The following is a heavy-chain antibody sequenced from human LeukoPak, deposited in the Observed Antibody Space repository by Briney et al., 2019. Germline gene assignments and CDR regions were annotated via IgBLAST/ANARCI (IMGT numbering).Heavy chain of an antibody. CDR2: INPNSGGT. J-gene: IGHJ4*02. CDR3: ARHIQGSGWHLDY. CDR1: GYTFTGYY. Sequence: GASVKVSCKASGYTFTGYYVHWVRQAPGQGLEWMGWINPNSGGTNYAQKFQGRVTMTRDTSISTAYMELSRLRSDDTAVYYCARHIQGSGWHLDYWGQGTLVTVSS. D-gene: IGHD6-19*01. V-gene: IGHV1-2*02.